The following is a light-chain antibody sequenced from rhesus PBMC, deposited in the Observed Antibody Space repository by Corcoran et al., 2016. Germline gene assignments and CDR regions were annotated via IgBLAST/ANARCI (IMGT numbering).Light chain of an antibody. CDR2: KVS. Sequence: DVVMTQSPLSLPVTPGQPASIPCRSTQSLVHRIGNTFLTWSPQKPGQSPRRLIYKVSNRDSGVTDRVRGSGAGTDCTLKRSRVGAEDVGVYYCMQGTHWPWTFGPGTKVAIK. CDR1: QSLVHRIGNTF. J-gene: IGKJ1*01. CDR3: MQGTHWPWT. V-gene: IGKV2-58*03.